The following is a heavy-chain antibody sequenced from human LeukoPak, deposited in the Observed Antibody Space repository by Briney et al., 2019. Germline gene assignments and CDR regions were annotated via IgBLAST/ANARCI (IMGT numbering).Heavy chain of an antibody. CDR3: ARGRVRVSPGTGYFDS. Sequence: SETLSLTCGLSGGSLSGYNWNWIRQTPLKGLEWIWEINHGGTTHYNPSLEGRVIISIDTFKSQFSLILNSVTAADTAVFYCARGRVRVSPGTGYFDSWSQGAQVIVSS. D-gene: IGHD2-15*01. CDR1: GGSLSGYN. J-gene: IGHJ4*02. V-gene: IGHV4-34*01. CDR2: INHGGTT.